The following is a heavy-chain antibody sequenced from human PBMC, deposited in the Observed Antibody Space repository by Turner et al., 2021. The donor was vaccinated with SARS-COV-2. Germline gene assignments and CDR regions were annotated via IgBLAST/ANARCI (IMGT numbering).Heavy chain of an antibody. Sequence: EVQLVESGGGLIQPGGSLNLSCAASGFTVSSNYMSWVRQAPGKGLEWVSVICSGGSTYYADSVKGRFTISRDNSKNTLYLQMNSLRAEDTAVYYCARGHSSGWHQSGAFDIWGQGTMVTVSS. CDR3: ARGHSSGWHQSGAFDI. V-gene: IGHV3-53*01. CDR2: ICSGGST. D-gene: IGHD6-19*01. CDR1: GFTVSSNY. J-gene: IGHJ3*02.